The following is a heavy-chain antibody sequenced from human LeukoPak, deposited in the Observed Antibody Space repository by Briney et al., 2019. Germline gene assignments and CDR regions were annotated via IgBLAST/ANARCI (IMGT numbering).Heavy chain of an antibody. V-gene: IGHV3-13*04. D-gene: IGHD3-22*01. CDR3: ARVSSGCFDI. J-gene: IGHJ3*02. CDR1: GFTFSSYD. CDR2: IGTAGDK. Sequence: GGSLRLSCAASGFTFSSYDMHWVRQATGKGLEWVSAIGTAGDKYYPGYVKGRFTIYRENAKKSLYLQMNSLRAGDTAVYYCARVSSGCFDIWGQGTIVTVSS.